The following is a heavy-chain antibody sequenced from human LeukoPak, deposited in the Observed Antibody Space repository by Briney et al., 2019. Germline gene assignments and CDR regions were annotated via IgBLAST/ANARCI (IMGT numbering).Heavy chain of an antibody. CDR3: ARDLPRTGYYYYGMDV. J-gene: IGHJ6*02. Sequence: GGSLRLSCAASGFTFSSYSMNWVRQAPGKGLEWVSSISSSSSYIYYADSVKGRFTISRDNAKNSLYLQMNSLRAEDTAVYYCARDLPRTGYYYYGMDVWGQGTTVTVSS. V-gene: IGHV3-21*01. CDR2: ISSSSSYI. CDR1: GFTFSSYS.